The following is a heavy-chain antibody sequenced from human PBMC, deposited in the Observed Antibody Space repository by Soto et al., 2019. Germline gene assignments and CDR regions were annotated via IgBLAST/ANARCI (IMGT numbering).Heavy chain of an antibody. CDR1: GGTFSSYT. CDR2: IIPILGIA. D-gene: IGHD2-15*01. CDR3: AREEKLLGRDWFDP. V-gene: IGHV1-69*08. Sequence: QVQLVQSGAEVKKPGSSVKVSCKASGGTFSSYTISWVRQAPGQGLEWMGRIIPILGIANYAQKFQGRVTITADKSTSTAYMELSSLRSEDTAVYYCAREEKLLGRDWFDPWGQGTLVTVSS. J-gene: IGHJ5*02.